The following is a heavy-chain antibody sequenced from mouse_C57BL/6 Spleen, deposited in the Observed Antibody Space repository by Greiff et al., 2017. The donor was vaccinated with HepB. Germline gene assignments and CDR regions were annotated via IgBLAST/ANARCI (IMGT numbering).Heavy chain of an antibody. V-gene: IGHV1-15*01. CDR3: TRDPHDY. J-gene: IGHJ2*01. Sequence: QVQLQQSGAELVRPGASVTLSCKASGYTFTDYEMHWVKQTPVHGLEWIGAIDPETGGTAYNQKFKGKAILTADKSSSTAYMELRSLTSEDSADYYCTRDPHDYWGQGTTLSVPS. CDR1: GYTFTDYE. CDR2: IDPETGGT.